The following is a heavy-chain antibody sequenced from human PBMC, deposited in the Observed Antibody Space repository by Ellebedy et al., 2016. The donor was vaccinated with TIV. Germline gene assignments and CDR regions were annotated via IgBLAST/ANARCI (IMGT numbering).Heavy chain of an antibody. CDR2: IKQDGSEK. CDR3: SRHTDYALDY. D-gene: IGHD4-17*01. V-gene: IGHV3-7*01. J-gene: IGHJ4*02. Sequence: PGGSLRLSCAASGGTFSIDWMSWVRQAPGKGLECVANIKQDGSEKSYVDSVKGRFTISRDNAKNSLYLQMNSLRAEDTAVYYCSRHTDYALDYWGQGALVTLSS. CDR1: GGTFSIDW.